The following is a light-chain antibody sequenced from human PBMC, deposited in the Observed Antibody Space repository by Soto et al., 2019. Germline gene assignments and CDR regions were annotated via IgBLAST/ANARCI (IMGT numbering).Light chain of an antibody. CDR2: GAS. CDR3: QRYNNWPLIT. Sequence: VLTQSPDTLSVSPWEGATLSCRASQSVSIKLAWYQQKPGQAPRLLIYGASTRATGVPARFSGSGSGTDFTLTISSLEPEDFAIYYCQRYNNWPLITFGQGTRLEIK. CDR1: QSVSIK. V-gene: IGKV3-15*01. J-gene: IGKJ5*01.